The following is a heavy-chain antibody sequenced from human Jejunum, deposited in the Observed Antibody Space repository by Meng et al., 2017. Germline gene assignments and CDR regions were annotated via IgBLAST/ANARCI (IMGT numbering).Heavy chain of an antibody. CDR3: ARANLPSHCSSFSCSRGDYFDY. J-gene: IGHJ4*02. D-gene: IGHD6-13*01. CDR2: INLADSDT. CDR1: GYSFSNYW. V-gene: IGHV5-51*01. Sequence: GESLKISCQGSGYSFSNYWIGWVRQMPGKGLEWMGIINLADSDTRYSPSSQGQVTFSADKSISTAYLQWNSLQASDTAMYYCARANLPSHCSSFSCSRGDYFDYWGQGTLVTVSS.